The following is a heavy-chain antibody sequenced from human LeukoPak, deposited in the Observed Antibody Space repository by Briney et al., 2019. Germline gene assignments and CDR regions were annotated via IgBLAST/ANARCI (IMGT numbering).Heavy chain of an antibody. D-gene: IGHD3-22*01. V-gene: IGHV4-59*01. J-gene: IGHJ4*02. CDR3: ARGIDYYDSSGYYASSVPLDF. Sequence: SETLSLTCTISGGSINNYYWTWIRQPPGKGLEWVGFIYYCGSTNYNPSLKSRVAISIDTSKKEFLLKLNSVTVADTAVYYCARGIDYYDSSGYYASSVPLDFWGQGILVTVSS. CDR1: GGSINNYY. CDR2: IYYCGST.